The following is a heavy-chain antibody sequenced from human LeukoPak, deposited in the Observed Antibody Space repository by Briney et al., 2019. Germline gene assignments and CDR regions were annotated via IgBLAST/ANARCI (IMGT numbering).Heavy chain of an antibody. CDR3: AREDNWREFDY. Sequence: SETLSLTCAVSGGSISSTNWWSWVRQPPGKGLEWIGEIYHSGTANYNPSLKSRVTISVDKSKNQFSLKVSSVTAADTAVYYCAREDNWREFDYWGQGTLVTVSS. CDR2: IYHSGTA. CDR1: GGSISSTNW. J-gene: IGHJ4*02. V-gene: IGHV4-4*02. D-gene: IGHD1-20*01.